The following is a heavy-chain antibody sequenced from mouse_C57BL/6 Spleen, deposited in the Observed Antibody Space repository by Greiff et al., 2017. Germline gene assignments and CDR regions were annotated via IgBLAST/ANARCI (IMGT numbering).Heavy chain of an antibody. CDR3: ARFGPEFAY. V-gene: IGHV1-81*01. CDR1: GYTFTSYG. Sequence: QVQLQQSGAELARPGASVKLSCKASGYTFTSYGISWVKQRTGQGLEWIGEIYPRSGNTYYNEKFKGKATLTADKSSSTAYMELRSLTSEDSAVFFCARFGPEFAYWGQGTLVTVSA. J-gene: IGHJ3*01. CDR2: IYPRSGNT.